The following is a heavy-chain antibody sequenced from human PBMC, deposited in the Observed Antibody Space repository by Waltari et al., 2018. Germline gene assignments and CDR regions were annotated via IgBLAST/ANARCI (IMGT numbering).Heavy chain of an antibody. Sequence: EVQLVESGGGLVQPGGSLRLSCAASGFTFSSYWMSWVRQAPGKGLEWVGNIKQDGSEKYYVDAVKGPFTISRDYATNSPYLQMNSLRGVDAAVYYGASESREVTGYWGQGTLVTVSS. CDR3: ASESREVTGY. V-gene: IGHV3-7*01. D-gene: IGHD1-26*01. CDR2: IKQDGSEK. CDR1: GFTFSSYW. J-gene: IGHJ4*02.